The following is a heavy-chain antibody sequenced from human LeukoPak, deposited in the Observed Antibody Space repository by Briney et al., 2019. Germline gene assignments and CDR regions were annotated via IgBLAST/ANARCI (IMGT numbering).Heavy chain of an antibody. CDR3: AKVGYCTHNFFRTHDH. CDR1: GFSFSDSV. V-gene: IGHV3-23*01. Sequence: PGGSLRLSCVASGFSFSDSVMSWLRQAPGKGLEWVSAINSDADVTYYAASVKGRFSISRDNSKNTVYLHMNSLRVEDTATYYCAKVGYCTHNFFRTHDHWGQGALVTVSS. D-gene: IGHD2-8*01. CDR2: INSDADVT. J-gene: IGHJ4*02.